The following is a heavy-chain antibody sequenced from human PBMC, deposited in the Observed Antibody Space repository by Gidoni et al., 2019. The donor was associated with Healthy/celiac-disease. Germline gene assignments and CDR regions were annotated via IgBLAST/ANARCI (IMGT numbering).Heavy chain of an antibody. CDR1: GFTFDDYG. V-gene: IGHV3-20*01. J-gene: IGHJ2*01. D-gene: IGHD4-17*01. CDR2: INWNGGST. CDR3: ARDQDDYGDSYWYFDL. Sequence: EVQLVESGGGVVRPGGSLRLSCSASGFTFDDYGMSWVRQAPGKGLEWVSGINWNGGSTGYADSVKGRFTISRDNAKNSLYLQMNSLRAEDTALYHCARDQDDYGDSYWYFDLWGRGTLVTVSS.